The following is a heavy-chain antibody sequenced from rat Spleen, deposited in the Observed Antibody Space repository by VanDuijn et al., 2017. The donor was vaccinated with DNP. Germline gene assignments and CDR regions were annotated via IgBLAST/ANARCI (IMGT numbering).Heavy chain of an antibody. CDR1: GFTFSAYY. CDR3: SWPGD. Sequence: EVQLVESGGGLVQPGRSLKLSCAASGFTFSAYYLAWVRQAPAKGLEWVAYIGSAAYAPYYGDSVKGRFTISRDNAKSTLYLQMNNLKEGDTAIYYCSWPGDWGQGTLVTVSS. V-gene: IGHV5-22*01. J-gene: IGHJ3*01. CDR2: IGSAAYAP. D-gene: IGHD1-4*01.